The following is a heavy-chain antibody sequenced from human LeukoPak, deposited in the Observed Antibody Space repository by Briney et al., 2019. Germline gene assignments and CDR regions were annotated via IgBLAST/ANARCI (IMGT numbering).Heavy chain of an antibody. Sequence: ASVKVSCKASGYTFTSYGISWVRQAPGQGLEWMGWISAYNGNTNYAQKLQGRVTMTRNTSITTAYMELSSLTSEDTAVYYCARGRSPPAAAESLFDPWGQGTLVTVSS. CDR2: ISAYNGNT. D-gene: IGHD6-13*01. J-gene: IGHJ5*02. CDR1: GYTFTSYG. V-gene: IGHV1-18*01. CDR3: ARGRSPPAAAESLFDP.